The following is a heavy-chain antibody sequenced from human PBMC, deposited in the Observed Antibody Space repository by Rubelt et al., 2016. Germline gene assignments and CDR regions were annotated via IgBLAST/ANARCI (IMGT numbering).Heavy chain of an antibody. J-gene: IGHJ5*02. Sequence: QVQLQESGPGLVKPSETLSLTCTVSGDSISSYSWSWIRQPPGKRLEWIGNIFYSGRPNSKPSLTSRVTISAETVKNQFSLQLSSVTAADTAVYYCARVGYCTNGVCYGNWFDPWGQGTLVTVSS. D-gene: IGHD2-8*01. V-gene: IGHV4-59*12. CDR1: GDSISSYS. CDR3: ARVGYCTNGVCYGNWFDP. CDR2: IFYSGRP.